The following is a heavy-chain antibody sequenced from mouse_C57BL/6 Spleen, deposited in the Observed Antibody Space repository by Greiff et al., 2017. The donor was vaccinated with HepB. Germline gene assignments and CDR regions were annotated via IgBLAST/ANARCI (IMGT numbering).Heavy chain of an antibody. V-gene: IGHV5-4*01. CDR1: GFTFSSYA. J-gene: IGHJ4*01. CDR2: ISDGGSYT. Sequence: DVHLVESGGGLVKPGGSLKLSCAASGFTFSSYAMSWVRQTPEKRLEWVATISDGGSYTYYPDNVKGRFTISRDNAKNNLYLQMSHLKSEDTAMYYCARDHRNAMDYWGQGTSVTVSS. CDR3: ARDHRNAMDY.